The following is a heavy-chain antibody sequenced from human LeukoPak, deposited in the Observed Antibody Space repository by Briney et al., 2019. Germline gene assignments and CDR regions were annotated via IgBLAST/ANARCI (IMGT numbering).Heavy chain of an antibody. Sequence: PSETLSLTCAVYGGSFSGYYWSWSRQPAGKGLEWIGEINHSGSTNYNPSLKSRVTISVDTSKNQFSLKLSSVTAADTAVYYCAAFYGDYPDYWGQGTLVTVSS. J-gene: IGHJ4*02. CDR3: AAFYGDYPDY. D-gene: IGHD4-17*01. CDR2: INHSGST. CDR1: GGSFSGYY. V-gene: IGHV4-34*01.